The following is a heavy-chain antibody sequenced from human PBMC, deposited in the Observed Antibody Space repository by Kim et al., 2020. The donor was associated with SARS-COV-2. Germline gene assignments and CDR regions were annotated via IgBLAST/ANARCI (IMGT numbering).Heavy chain of an antibody. CDR3: ARGSRPRGYYYGMDSWEEYYYGMDV. Sequence: SETLSLTCTVSGGSISSYYWSWIRQPPGKGLEWIGYIYYSGSTNYNPSLKSRVTISVDTSKNQFSLKLSSVTAADTAVYYCARGSRPRGYYYGMDSWEEYYYGMDVWGQGTTVTVSS. CDR2: IYYSGST. D-gene: IGHD1-26*01. V-gene: IGHV4-59*01. CDR1: GGSISSYY. J-gene: IGHJ6*02.